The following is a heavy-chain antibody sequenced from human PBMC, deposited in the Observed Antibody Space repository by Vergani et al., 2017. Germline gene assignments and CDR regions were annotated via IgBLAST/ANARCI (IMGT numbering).Heavy chain of an antibody. CDR1: GGSISSGGYY. Sequence: QVQLQESGPGLVKPSQTLSLTCTVSGGSISSGGYYWSWIRQHPGKGLEWIGYIYYSGSTYYNPSLKSRVTISVDTSTTQFSLKLSAVTAADTAVYYCATHGGVDCSSTSCSPGDYYYYYMDVWGKGTTVTVSS. CDR3: ATHGGVDCSSTSCSPGDYYYYYMDV. J-gene: IGHJ6*03. V-gene: IGHV4-31*03. D-gene: IGHD2-2*01. CDR2: IYYSGST.